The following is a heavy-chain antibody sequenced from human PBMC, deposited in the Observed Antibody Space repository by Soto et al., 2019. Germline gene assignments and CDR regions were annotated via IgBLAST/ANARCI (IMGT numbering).Heavy chain of an antibody. CDR2: IGTAGDT. CDR1: GFTFSSYD. D-gene: IGHD4-4*01. CDR3: ARAQDYSNYGDYYYYGMDV. V-gene: IGHV3-13*01. Sequence: GGSLRLSCAASGFTFSSYDMHWVRQATGKSLEWVSAIGTAGDTYYPGSVKGRFTISRDNSKNTLYLQMNSLRAEDTAVYYCARAQDYSNYGDYYYYGMDVWGQGTTVTVSS. J-gene: IGHJ6*02.